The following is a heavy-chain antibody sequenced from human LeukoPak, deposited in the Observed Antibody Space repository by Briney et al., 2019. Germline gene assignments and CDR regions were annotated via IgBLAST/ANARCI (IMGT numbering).Heavy chain of an antibody. Sequence: GGSLRLSCAASGLTFRSYAMSWVRQAPGKGLEWVSGISGSGGSTYYADSVKGRFTISRDNSKNTLYLQMNSLRAEDTAVYYCARNILGYCSGGSCYSVPDYWGQGTLVTVSS. CDR1: GLTFRSYA. J-gene: IGHJ4*02. CDR3: ARNILGYCSGGSCYSVPDY. V-gene: IGHV3-23*01. CDR2: ISGSGGST. D-gene: IGHD2-15*01.